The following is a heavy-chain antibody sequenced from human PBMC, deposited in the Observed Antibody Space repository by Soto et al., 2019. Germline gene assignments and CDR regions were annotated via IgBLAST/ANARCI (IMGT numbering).Heavy chain of an antibody. CDR1: GYTFASYA. V-gene: IGHV1-18*01. CDR2: ISAYNGNT. J-gene: IGHJ4*02. Sequence: QVQLVQSGAEVKKPGASVKVSCKASGYTFASYAISWMRQAPGQGLEWMGWISAYNGNTNYAQKLQARVTMTPATSTSPAYMDLRSLRSDDTAVSYCASAPPPPDYWGQGTLVTVSS. CDR3: ASAPPPPDY.